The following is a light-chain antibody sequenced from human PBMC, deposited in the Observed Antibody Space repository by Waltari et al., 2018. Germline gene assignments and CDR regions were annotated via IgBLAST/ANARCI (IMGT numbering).Light chain of an antibody. Sequence: QSALTQPPSASGSPGQSITIPCTGTSSDVGGYDYVSWYQQHPGKAPKLMIYEVSKRPSGVPDRFSGSKSGNTASLTVSGLQAEDEADYYCSSYAGSNNAVFGGGTHLTVL. V-gene: IGLV2-8*01. CDR1: SSDVGGYDY. CDR3: SSYAGSNNAV. CDR2: EVS. J-gene: IGLJ7*01.